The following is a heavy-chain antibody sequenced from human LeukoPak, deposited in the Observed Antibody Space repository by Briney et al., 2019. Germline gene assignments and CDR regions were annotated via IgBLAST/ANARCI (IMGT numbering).Heavy chain of an antibody. Sequence: PGGSLRLSCAASGFTFRSYSMNWVRLAPGKGLEWVSYISSSGSTIYYADSVKGRFTISRDNAKNSLYLQMNSLRAEDTAVYYCARRAVGIAVAGTRQIDYWGQGTLVTVSS. V-gene: IGHV3-48*04. J-gene: IGHJ4*02. CDR3: ARRAVGIAVAGTRQIDY. CDR2: ISSSGSTI. CDR1: GFTFRSYS. D-gene: IGHD6-19*01.